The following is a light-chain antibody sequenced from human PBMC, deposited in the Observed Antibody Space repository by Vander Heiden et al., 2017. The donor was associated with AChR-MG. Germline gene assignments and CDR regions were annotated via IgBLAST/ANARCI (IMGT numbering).Light chain of an antibody. J-gene: IGLJ2*01. V-gene: IGLV3-1*01. CDR1: KLGDKY. CDR2: QDS. CDR3: QAWDSSFVV. Sequence: SYELTLPPSVSVSPGQTASITCSGDKLGDKYACWYQQKPGQSPVLVIYQDSKRPSGIPERFSGSNSGNTATLTISGTQAMDEADYYCQAWDSSFVVVGGGTKLTVL.